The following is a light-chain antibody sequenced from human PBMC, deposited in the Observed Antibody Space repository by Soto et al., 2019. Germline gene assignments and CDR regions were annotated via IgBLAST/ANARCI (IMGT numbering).Light chain of an antibody. CDR2: HAS. J-gene: IGKJ1*01. CDR3: QHRSNWLLT. CDR1: QSVSRY. V-gene: IGKV3-11*01. Sequence: EIVLTQSPATLSLSPGERATLSCRASQSVSRYLAWYQQKPGQAPRLLIYHASNRATGIPARFSGSGSGTDFTLTISSLEPEDFAIYYCQHRSNWLLTFGQGTKVDIK.